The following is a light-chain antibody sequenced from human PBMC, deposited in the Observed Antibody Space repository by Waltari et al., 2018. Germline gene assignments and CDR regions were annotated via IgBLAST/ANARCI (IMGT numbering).Light chain of an antibody. J-gene: IGLJ2*01. V-gene: IGLV3-21*01. CDR3: QVWESGTDYPV. Sequence: SYVLTQPPSVSVAPGETARITCGGDNIGRQSVQWYQQRPGQAPILIIYYDTARPSGIPERISGSNSGNTATLIISNVEAGDEATYHCQVWESGTDYPVFGGGTKLTVL. CDR2: YDT. CDR1: NIGRQS.